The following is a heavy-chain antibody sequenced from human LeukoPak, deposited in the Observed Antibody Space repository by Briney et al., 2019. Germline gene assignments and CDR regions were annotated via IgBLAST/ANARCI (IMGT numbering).Heavy chain of an antibody. V-gene: IGHV2-5*02. J-gene: IGHJ5*02. D-gene: IGHD2-2*01. Sequence: TLSLTCSVSGGSISSGDYFWTWIRQPPGKGLEWLALIYWDDDKRYSPSLKSRLTITKDTSKNQVVLTMTNMDPVDTATYYCAYRLHGTKGWFDPWGQGHLVTISS. CDR1: GGSISSGDY. CDR2: IYWDDDK. CDR3: AYRLHGTKGWFDP.